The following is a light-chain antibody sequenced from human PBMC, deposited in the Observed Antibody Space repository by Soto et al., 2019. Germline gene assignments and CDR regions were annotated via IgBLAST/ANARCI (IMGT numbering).Light chain of an antibody. Sequence: QSALTQPASVSGSPGQSITISCTGTRSDVGSYTLVSWYQQHPGRAPKLLIYEDNKRPSGVSNRFSGSKSGNTASLTISELQADDEADYYCCSYAGGSTSWVFGGGTKVTVL. CDR1: RSDVGSYTL. J-gene: IGLJ3*02. V-gene: IGLV2-23*01. CDR3: CSYAGGSTSWV. CDR2: EDN.